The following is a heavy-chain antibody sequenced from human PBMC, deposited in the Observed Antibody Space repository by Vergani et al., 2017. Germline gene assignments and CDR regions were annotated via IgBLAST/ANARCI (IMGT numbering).Heavy chain of an antibody. J-gene: IGHJ4*02. CDR2: ISYDGSNI. D-gene: IGHD2-2*01. CDR1: GFTFSSYA. V-gene: IGHV3-30-3*01. CDR3: ARDWGPWDIVVVGNY. Sequence: QVQLVESGGGVVQPGRSLRLSCAASGFTFSSYAMHWVRQAPGKGLEWVAVISYDGSNIYYADSVKGRFTISRDNSKNTLYLQMNSLRAEDTAVYYCARDWGPWDIVVVGNYWGQGTLVTVSS.